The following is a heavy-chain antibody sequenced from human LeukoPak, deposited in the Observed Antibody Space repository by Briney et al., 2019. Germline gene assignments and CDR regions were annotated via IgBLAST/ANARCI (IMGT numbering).Heavy chain of an antibody. CDR2: MNPNSGNT. Sequence: ASVTVSCKCSVYTFTSYDINWVRQANGQGLEWMGLMNPNSGNTGYAQKFQGRVTMTRNTSISTAYMELSSLRSEDTAVYYCARDQLLQDFDYWGQGTLVTVSS. V-gene: IGHV1-8*01. CDR1: VYTFTSYD. CDR3: ARDQLLQDFDY. J-gene: IGHJ4*02. D-gene: IGHD2-2*01.